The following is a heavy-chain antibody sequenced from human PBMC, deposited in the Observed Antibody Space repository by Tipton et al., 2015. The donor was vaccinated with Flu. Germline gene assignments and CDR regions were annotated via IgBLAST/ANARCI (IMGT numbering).Heavy chain of an antibody. Sequence: SLRLSCAASGFTFSRHSMNWVRQAPGKRLEWVSSISGSRNYIYYADSLKGRFTISRDNAKNSLSLQLNSLRVEDTAVYFCARSFYSDYEGRYFDLWGRGTLVTVSS. D-gene: IGHD4-11*01. J-gene: IGHJ2*01. CDR3: ARSFYSDYEGRYFDL. CDR1: GFTFSRHS. V-gene: IGHV3-21*01. CDR2: ISGSRNYI.